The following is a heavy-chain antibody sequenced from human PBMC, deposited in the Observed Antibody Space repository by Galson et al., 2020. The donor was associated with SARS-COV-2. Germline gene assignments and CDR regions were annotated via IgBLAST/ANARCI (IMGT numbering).Heavy chain of an antibody. CDR1: GYTFTRYG. V-gene: IGHV1-18*01. D-gene: IGHD1-26*01. CDR2: ISGSNGNT. J-gene: IGHJ4*02. Sequence: GESLKISCTSSGYTFTRYGVSWVRQAPGQGLEWMGWISGSNGNTNYAPKVQGRVTMTTDTSTNTAYVELSSLISDDTAIYYCARSGRGTYYYFDLWGQGTLVTVSS. CDR3: ARSGRGTYYYFDL.